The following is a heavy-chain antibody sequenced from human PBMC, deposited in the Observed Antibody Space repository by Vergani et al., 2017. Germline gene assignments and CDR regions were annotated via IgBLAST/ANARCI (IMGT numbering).Heavy chain of an antibody. CDR2: IYPGDSAT. D-gene: IGHD2-15*01. CDR1: GYSFTSYW. J-gene: IGHJ6*02. CDR3: AXHRGWGLVVVAATPWYYYYGMDV. Sequence: EVQLVQSGAEVKKPGESLKISCKGSGYSFTSYWIGWVRQMPGKGLEWMGIIYPGDSATRYSPSFQGQVTISADKSISTAYLQWSSLKASDTAMYYCAXHRGWGLVVVAATPWYYYYGMDVWGQGTTVTVSS. V-gene: IGHV5-51*01.